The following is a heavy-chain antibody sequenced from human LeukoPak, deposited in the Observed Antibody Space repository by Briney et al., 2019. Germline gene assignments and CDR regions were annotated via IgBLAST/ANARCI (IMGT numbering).Heavy chain of an antibody. CDR2: IVVGSGNT. V-gene: IGHV1-58*02. CDR3: AASRGGWFDP. J-gene: IGHJ5*02. CDR1: GFTFTSFA. Sequence: PVASVKVSCKASGFTFTSFAMQWVRQARGQRLEWIGWIVVGSGNTNYAQKFQERVTITRDMSTSTAYMELSSLRSEDTAVYYCAASRGGWFDPWGQGTLVTVSS.